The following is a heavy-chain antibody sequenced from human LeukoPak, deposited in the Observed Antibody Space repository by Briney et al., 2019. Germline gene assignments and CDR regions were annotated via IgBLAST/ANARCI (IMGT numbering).Heavy chain of an antibody. D-gene: IGHD3-22*01. Sequence: PGGSLRLSCAAPGFTFSDYYMSWIRQAPGKGLEWVSYITSGSTYTNHADSVKGRFTISRDNAKNSLYLQMNSLRAEDTAVYYCASHYDSSGSYIYWGQGTLVTVSS. J-gene: IGHJ4*02. CDR2: ITSGSTYT. CDR1: GFTFSDYY. V-gene: IGHV3-11*03. CDR3: ASHYDSSGSYIY.